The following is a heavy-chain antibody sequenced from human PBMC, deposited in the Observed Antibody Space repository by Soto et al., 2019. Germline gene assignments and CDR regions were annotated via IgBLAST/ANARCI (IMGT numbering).Heavy chain of an antibody. D-gene: IGHD5-12*01. CDR2: IIPIFGTA. J-gene: IGHJ4*02. CDR1: GGTFSSYA. CDR3: TRGYGGYETSPHFFDS. Sequence: GASVKVSCKASGGTFSSYAISWVRQAPGQGLEWMGGIIPIFGTANYAQKFQGRVTITADESTSIAYLQMDSLKTEDTAVYYCTRGYGGYETSPHFFDSWGQGTLVTVSS. V-gene: IGHV1-69*13.